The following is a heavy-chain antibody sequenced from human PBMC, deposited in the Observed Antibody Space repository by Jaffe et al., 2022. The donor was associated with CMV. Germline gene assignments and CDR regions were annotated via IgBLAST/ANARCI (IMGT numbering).Heavy chain of an antibody. Sequence: QVQLVESGGGVVQSGRSLRLSCAASGFTFRSYGMHWVRQAPGKGLEWVAVIWFDGTNSYHVESVKGRFTISRDNSKDTLYLQMNSLRAEDTAVYYCARDNRGYSYGVAFEIWGQGTMVTVAS. CDR1: GFTFRSYG. CDR3: ARDNRGYSYGVAFEI. J-gene: IGHJ3*02. CDR2: IWFDGTNS. D-gene: IGHD5-18*01. V-gene: IGHV3-33*01.